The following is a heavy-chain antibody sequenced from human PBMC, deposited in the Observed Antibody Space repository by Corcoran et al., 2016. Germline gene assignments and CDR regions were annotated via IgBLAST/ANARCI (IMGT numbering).Heavy chain of an antibody. V-gene: IGHV3-7*01. J-gene: IGHJ1*01. Sequence: EVQLEESGGGLVQPGGSLRLSCAASGFIFSTYWMSWVRQAPGKGLEWVANIKYDGSEKYYVDSVKGRFTISRDNAKSSLYLQLNSLRAEDTALYYCVIGREYFRYWGQGTLATVSS. CDR2: IKYDGSEK. CDR1: GFIFSTYW. CDR3: VIGREYFRY.